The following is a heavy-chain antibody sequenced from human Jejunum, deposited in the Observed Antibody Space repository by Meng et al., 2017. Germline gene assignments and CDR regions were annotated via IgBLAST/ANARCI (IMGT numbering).Heavy chain of an antibody. CDR1: GYSFTSYW. V-gene: IGHV5-51*01. CDR2: IYPGDSNT. D-gene: IGHD6-19*01. Sequence: GESLKISCKGSGYSFTSYWIGWVRQMPGKGLDWRGIIYPGDSNTKYSPSFQGQVTISADKSISTAYLQWSSLKASDTAMYYCARYVGWTQSAYYLDNWGQGTLVTVSS. CDR3: ARYVGWTQSAYYLDN. J-gene: IGHJ4*02.